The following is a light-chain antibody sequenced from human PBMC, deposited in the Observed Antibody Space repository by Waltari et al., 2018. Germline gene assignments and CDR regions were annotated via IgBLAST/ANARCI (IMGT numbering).Light chain of an antibody. CDR2: KNN. V-gene: IGLV1-47*01. CDR1: RSNIGKNY. Sequence: QSVLTQQPSASGTPGQRVTISCSGSRSNIGKNYVYWYKHLPGAVPKLRIVKNNQRPSRVPDRFPDPNSGTSASLAISGLRSEDEADYYCAAWDDSLSGLVFGGGTKLSVL. CDR3: AAWDDSLSGLV. J-gene: IGLJ3*02.